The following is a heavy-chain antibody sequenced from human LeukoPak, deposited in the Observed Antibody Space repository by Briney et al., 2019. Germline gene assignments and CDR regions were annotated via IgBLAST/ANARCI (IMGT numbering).Heavy chain of an antibody. CDR3: ARGSGDYSHYYPYYMDV. J-gene: IGHJ6*03. CDR1: GFTFSSYL. D-gene: IGHD4-17*01. Sequence: PGGSLRLSCAASGFTFSSYLMHWLRQAPWKGLVWVSRINSDGSSTRYADSEKGRFTISRDNAKNTLYLQMNSLRAEDTAVYYCARGSGDYSHYYPYYMDVWGKGTTVTVSS. V-gene: IGHV3-74*01. CDR2: INSDGSST.